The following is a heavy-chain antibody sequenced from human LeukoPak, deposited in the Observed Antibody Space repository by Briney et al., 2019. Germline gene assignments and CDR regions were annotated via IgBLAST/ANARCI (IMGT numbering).Heavy chain of an antibody. D-gene: IGHD3-22*01. J-gene: IGHJ6*03. V-gene: IGHV1-2*02. CDR3: ARDCPDSSGYYSTHYYYYYMDV. Sequence: ASVKVSCKTSGYTFTGYHMHWVRQAPGQGLEWMGWINPNSGDTSYAQKFQGRVTMTTDTSISTAYMEVSSLRSEDTVVYYCARDCPDSSGYYSTHYYYYYMDVWGKGTTVTVSS. CDR2: INPNSGDT. CDR1: GYTFTGYH.